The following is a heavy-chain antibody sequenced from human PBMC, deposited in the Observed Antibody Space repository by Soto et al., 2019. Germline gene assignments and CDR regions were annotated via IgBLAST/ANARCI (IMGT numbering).Heavy chain of an antibody. Sequence: GGSLRLSCAASGFTFSSYGMHWVRQAPGKGLEWVAVISYDGSNKYYADSVKGRFTISRDNSKNTLYLQMNSLRAEDTAVYYCAKGLTMVRGVHYYYYYGMDVWGQGTTVTVSS. J-gene: IGHJ6*02. CDR3: AKGLTMVRGVHYYYYYGMDV. CDR2: ISYDGSNK. D-gene: IGHD3-10*01. V-gene: IGHV3-30*18. CDR1: GFTFSSYG.